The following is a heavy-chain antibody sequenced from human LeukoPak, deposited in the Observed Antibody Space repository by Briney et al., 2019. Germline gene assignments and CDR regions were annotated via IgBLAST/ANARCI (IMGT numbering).Heavy chain of an antibody. CDR1: GFTFSNAW. J-gene: IGHJ6*03. CDR3: TTDLGVLLWFGELLYMDV. Sequence: GGSLRLSCAASGFTFSNAWMSWVRQAPGKGLEWVGRIKSKTDGGTTDYAAPVKGRFTISRDDSKNTLYLQMNSLKTEDTAVYYCTTDLGVLLWFGELLYMDVWGKGTTVTVSS. D-gene: IGHD3-10*01. V-gene: IGHV3-15*01. CDR2: IKSKTDGGTT.